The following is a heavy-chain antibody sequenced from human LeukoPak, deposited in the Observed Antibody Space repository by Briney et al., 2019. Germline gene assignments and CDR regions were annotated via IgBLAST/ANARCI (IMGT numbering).Heavy chain of an antibody. CDR2: ISYDGSIK. V-gene: IGHV3-30*04. Sequence: GGSLRLSCAASGFTFSSYAMHWVRQAPGKGLEWVAVISYDGSIKYYADSVKGRFTISRDNSKNTLYLQMNSLRAEDTAVYYCARKDSGRYIMPFDYGAREPWSPSPQ. CDR1: GFTFSSYA. J-gene: IGHJ4*02. CDR3: ARKDSGRYIMPFDY. D-gene: IGHD3-10*01.